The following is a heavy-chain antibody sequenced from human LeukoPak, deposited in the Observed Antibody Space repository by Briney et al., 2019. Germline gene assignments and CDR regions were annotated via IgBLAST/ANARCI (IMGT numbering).Heavy chain of an antibody. V-gene: IGHV1-2*02. CDR1: GYTFTGYY. CDR3: ARVRLGRDYMDV. J-gene: IGHJ6*03. Sequence: ASVKVSCKASGYTFTGYYMHWVRQAPGQGLEWMGWINPNSGGTNYAQKFQGRVTMTRDTSISTAYMELSRVRSDDTAVYYCARVRLGRDYMDVWGKGTTVTVSS. CDR2: INPNSGGT.